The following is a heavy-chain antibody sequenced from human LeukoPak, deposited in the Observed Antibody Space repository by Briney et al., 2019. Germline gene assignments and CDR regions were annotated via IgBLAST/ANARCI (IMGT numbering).Heavy chain of an antibody. J-gene: IGHJ4*02. Sequence: ASVKVSCKASGDTFTSYDINWVRQATGQGLEWMGWMNPNSGNTGYAQKFQGRVSMTRNTSISTAYMELSSLRSEDTAVYYCARGESITFGGVIVPWGQGTLVTVSS. CDR2: MNPNSGNT. D-gene: IGHD3-16*02. CDR1: GDTFTSYD. V-gene: IGHV1-8*01. CDR3: ARGESITFGGVIVP.